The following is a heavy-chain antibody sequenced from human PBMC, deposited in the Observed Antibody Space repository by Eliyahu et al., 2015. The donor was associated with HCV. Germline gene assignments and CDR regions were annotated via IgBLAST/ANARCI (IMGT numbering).Heavy chain of an antibody. J-gene: IGHJ5*02. CDR3: ASGGGGIAVTGTGGWFDP. CDR1: GGSITTYY. D-gene: IGHD6-19*01. V-gene: IGHV4-59*01. CDR2: IHYSGST. Sequence: QVQLQESGPGLVKPSETLSLTCTVSGGSITTYYWSWIQQPPGKGLEWIGYIHYSGSTNYNPSLKSRVTISIDTSKNQFSLNLTSVTAADTAIYYCASGGGGIAVTGTGGWFDPWGQGTLAIVSS.